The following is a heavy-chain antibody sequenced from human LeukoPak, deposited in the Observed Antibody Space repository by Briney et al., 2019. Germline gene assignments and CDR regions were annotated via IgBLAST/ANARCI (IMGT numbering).Heavy chain of an antibody. Sequence: PGGSLRLSCAASGFTFSSYWMSWVRQAPGKGLEWVANIKQDGSEKYYVDSVKGRFTISRDNAKNSLYLQMNSLRAEDTAVYYCARVRFDYYGSGSYKDWGQGTLVTVSS. CDR3: ARVRFDYYGSGSYKD. CDR1: GFTFSSYW. D-gene: IGHD3-10*01. J-gene: IGHJ4*02. V-gene: IGHV3-7*01. CDR2: IKQDGSEK.